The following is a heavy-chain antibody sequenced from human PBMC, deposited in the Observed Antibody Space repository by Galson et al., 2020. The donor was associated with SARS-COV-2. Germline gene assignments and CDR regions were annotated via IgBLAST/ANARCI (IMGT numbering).Heavy chain of an antibody. D-gene: IGHD1-26*01. V-gene: IGHV3-53*01. CDR3: ARVEGATPSGAFDI. J-gene: IGHJ3*02. Sequence: GGSLRLSCAASGFGVSSNYMTWVRQAPGKGLEWVSVIYSGGNTYYGDSVKGRFTISRDYSKNTVYLQMNSLRVVDTAVYYCARVEGATPSGAFDIWGQGTVVNVSS. CDR2: IYSGGNT. CDR1: GFGVSSNY.